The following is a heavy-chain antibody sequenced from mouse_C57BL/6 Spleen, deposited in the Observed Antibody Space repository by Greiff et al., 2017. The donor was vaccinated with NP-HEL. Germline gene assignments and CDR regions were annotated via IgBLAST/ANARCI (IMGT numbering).Heavy chain of an antibody. J-gene: IGHJ1*03. CDR1: GYTFTDYY. Sequence: VQLQQSGPELVKPGASVKISCKASGYTFTDYYMNWVKQSHGKSLEWIGDINPNNGGTSYNQKFKGKATLTVDKSSSTAYMELRSLTSEDSAVYNCARHYRYWYFDVWGTGTTVTVSS. D-gene: IGHD2-14*01. V-gene: IGHV1-26*01. CDR2: INPNNGGT. CDR3: ARHYRYWYFDV.